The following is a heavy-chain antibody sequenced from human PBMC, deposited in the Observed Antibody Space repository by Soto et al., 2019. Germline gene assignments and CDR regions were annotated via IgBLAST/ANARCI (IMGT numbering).Heavy chain of an antibody. CDR3: ERATSSWPAFDI. D-gene: IGHD6-13*01. V-gene: IGHV1-2*02. CDR1: GYTFTGYY. Sequence: ASVKVSCKASGYTFTGYYMHWVRQAPGQGLEWMGWINPNSGGTNYAQKFQGRVTMTRDTSISTAYMELSRLRSDDTAVYYCERATSSWPAFDIWGQGTMVTVSS. J-gene: IGHJ3*02. CDR2: INPNSGGT.